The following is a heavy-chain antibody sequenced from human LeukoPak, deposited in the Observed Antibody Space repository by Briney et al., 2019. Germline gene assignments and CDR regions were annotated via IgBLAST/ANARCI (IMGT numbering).Heavy chain of an antibody. CDR2: IILIFGTA. D-gene: IGHD3-22*01. CDR3: ARVAYDSSGYYHNSGAFDI. Sequence: SVKVSCKASGGTFSSYAISWVRQAPGQGLEWMGGIILIFGTANYAQKFQGRVTITTDESTSTAYMELSSLRSEDTAVYYCARVAYDSSGYYHNSGAFDIWGQGTMVTVSS. CDR1: GGTFSSYA. J-gene: IGHJ3*02. V-gene: IGHV1-69*05.